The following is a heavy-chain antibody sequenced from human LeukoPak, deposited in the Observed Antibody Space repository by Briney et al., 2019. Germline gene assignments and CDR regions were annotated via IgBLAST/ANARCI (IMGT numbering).Heavy chain of an antibody. CDR3: ARDHTPTTYIYYMDV. V-gene: IGHV3-33*01. J-gene: IGHJ6*03. D-gene: IGHD4-17*01. CDR2: IWYDGSNK. Sequence: GGSLRLSCAASGFTFSSYGMHWVRQAPGKGLEWVAVIWYDGSNKYYADSVKGRFTISRDNSKNTLYLQMNSLRAEDTAVYYCARDHTPTTYIYYMDVWGKGTTVTVSS. CDR1: GFTFSSYG.